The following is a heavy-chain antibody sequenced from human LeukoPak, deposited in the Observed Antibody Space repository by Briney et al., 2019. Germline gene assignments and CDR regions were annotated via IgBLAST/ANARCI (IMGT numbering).Heavy chain of an antibody. V-gene: IGHV1-46*01. CDR3: ARDVMSDDSSGGH. CDR1: GYTFTSYY. Sequence: GASVKVSCKASGYTFTSYYMHWVRQAPGQGLEWMGIINPSGGSTSYAQKFQGRVTMTRDTSTSTVYMELSSLRSDDTAVYCCARDVMSDDSSGGHWGQGTLVTVSS. J-gene: IGHJ4*02. D-gene: IGHD3-22*01. CDR2: INPSGGST.